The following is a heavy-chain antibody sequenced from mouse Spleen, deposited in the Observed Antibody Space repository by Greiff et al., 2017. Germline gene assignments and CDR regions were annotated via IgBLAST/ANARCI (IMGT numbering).Heavy chain of an antibody. CDR3: ARGDRYDEDFDY. CDR2: ISYSGST. D-gene: IGHD2-14*01. J-gene: IGHJ2*01. V-gene: IGHV3-8*02. Sequence: EVKLVESGPDLVKPSQSLSLTCTVSGYSITSGYWNWIRKFPGNKLEYMGYISYSGSTYYNPPLKSRISITRDTSKNQYCLQLDSVTTEDTATYYGARGDRYDEDFDYWGQGTTLTVSS. CDR1: GYSITSGY.